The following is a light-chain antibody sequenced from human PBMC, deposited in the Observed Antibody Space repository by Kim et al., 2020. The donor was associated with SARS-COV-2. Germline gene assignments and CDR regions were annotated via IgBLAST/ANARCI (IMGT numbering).Light chain of an antibody. CDR3: CSYAGAGTNSLI. Sequence: QSALTQPASVSGSPGQSITISCTGTSRNVGSYNLVSWYQQHPGKAPKLIIYEVAKWPSGVSSRFSGSKSGNTASLTISGLQAEDEADYYCCSYAGAGTNSLIFGGGTQLTVL. CDR1: SRNVGSYNL. CDR2: EVA. J-gene: IGLJ2*01. V-gene: IGLV2-23*02.